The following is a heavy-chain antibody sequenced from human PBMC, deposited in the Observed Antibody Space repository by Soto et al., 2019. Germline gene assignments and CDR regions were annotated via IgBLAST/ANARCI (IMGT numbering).Heavy chain of an antibody. CDR1: GDSVRNGDYS. CDR3: ARDHYQDYGDSYYYYALDA. J-gene: IGHJ6*02. CDR2: VYYIGGP. D-gene: IGHD4-17*01. V-gene: IGHV4-30-4*01. Sequence: QVHLQESGPGLVQPSETLSLTCSVSGDSVRNGDYSWSWIRQPPGKGLEWIGYVYYIGGPYYNPSLQSRVTISMDTAKNQVSMNRTSVTAADTALYFGARDHYQDYGDSYYYYALDAWGPGLTVTVSS.